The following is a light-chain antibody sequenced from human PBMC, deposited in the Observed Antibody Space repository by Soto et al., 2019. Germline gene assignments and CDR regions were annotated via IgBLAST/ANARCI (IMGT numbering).Light chain of an antibody. Sequence: EIGLTQSPCTLSLSPGERAPLPCRASQSVKSSYLAWYQHKPGQAPRLLIYGTSSRATGIPDRFSGSGSGTDFTLTISRLEPEDFAVYYCQQYGSSITFGQGTRLEIK. CDR3: QQYGSSIT. CDR2: GTS. J-gene: IGKJ5*01. V-gene: IGKV3-20*01. CDR1: QSVKSSY.